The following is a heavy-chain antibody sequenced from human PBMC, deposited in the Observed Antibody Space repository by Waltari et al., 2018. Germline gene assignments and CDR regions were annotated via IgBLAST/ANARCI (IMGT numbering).Heavy chain of an antibody. CDR1: GFTFSSYA. CDR2: ISYDGSNK. J-gene: IGHJ6*03. D-gene: IGHD1-26*01. CDR3: VRDWGATWYYYYYMDV. V-gene: IGHV3-30-3*01. Sequence: QVQLVESGGGVVQPGRSLRLSCAASGFTFSSYAMHWVRPAPGKGLEWVAVISYDGSNKYYADSVKGRFTISRDNSKNTLYLQMNSLRAEDTAVYYCVRDWGATWYYYYYMDVWGKGTTVTVSS.